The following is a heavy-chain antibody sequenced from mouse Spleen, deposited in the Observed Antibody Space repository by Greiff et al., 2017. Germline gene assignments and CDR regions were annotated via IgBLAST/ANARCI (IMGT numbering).Heavy chain of an antibody. D-gene: IGHD2-3*01. J-gene: IGHJ2*01. CDR1: GYSFTGYY. CDR3: ARYYDGYYDFDY. CDR2: INPSTGGT. Sequence: VQLQQSGPELVKPGASVKISCKASGYSFTGYYMNWVKQSPEKSLEWIGEINPSTGGTTYNQKFKAKATLTVDKSSSTAYMQLKSLTSEDSAVYYCARYYDGYYDFDYWGQGTTLTVSS. V-gene: IGHV1-42*01.